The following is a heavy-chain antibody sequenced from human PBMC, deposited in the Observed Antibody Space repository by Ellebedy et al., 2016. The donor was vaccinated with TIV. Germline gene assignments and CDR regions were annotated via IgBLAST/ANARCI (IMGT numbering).Heavy chain of an antibody. Sequence: GESPKISCAASGFTFNNAWLNWVRQAPGKGLEWVGRIKSKTDDGTTDYAAPVKGKFTISRDDSKNTEYLQMNSLQTEDTAVYYCSTYLGEISQNFYYYHGMDVWGQGTTVTVSS. V-gene: IGHV3-15*07. J-gene: IGHJ6*02. CDR1: GFTFNNAW. CDR2: IKSKTDDGTT. CDR3: STYLGEISQNFYYYHGMDV. D-gene: IGHD3-16*02.